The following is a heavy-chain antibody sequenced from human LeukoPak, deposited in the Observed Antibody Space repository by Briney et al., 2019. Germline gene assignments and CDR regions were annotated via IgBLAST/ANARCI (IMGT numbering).Heavy chain of an antibody. D-gene: IGHD4-17*01. V-gene: IGHV4-59*08. CDR2: IYYRGST. Sequence: SETLSLTCTVSGGSINNYYWSWIRQPPGKGLEWIGYIYYRGSTNYNPSLKSRVTISVDTSKNQFSLKLSSVTAADTAVYYCARFSNGDYDPYFDYWGQGTLVTVSS. J-gene: IGHJ4*02. CDR3: ARFSNGDYDPYFDY. CDR1: GGSINNYY.